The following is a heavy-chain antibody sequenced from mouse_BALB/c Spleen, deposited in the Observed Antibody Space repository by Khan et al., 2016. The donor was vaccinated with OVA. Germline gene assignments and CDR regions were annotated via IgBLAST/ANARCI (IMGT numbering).Heavy chain of an antibody. Sequence: EVQLQESGPGLVKPSQSLSLTCTVTGYSITSDYAWNWIRQFPGNKLEWMGYISYSGRTSYNPSLKSRISIHRNTSKNQFFLQLNSVTTEDTATDYCARSVTITTVVATDFDYWGQGTTLTVSS. V-gene: IGHV3-2*02. CDR1: GYSITSDYA. J-gene: IGHJ2*01. CDR2: ISYSGRT. D-gene: IGHD1-1*01. CDR3: ARSVTITTVVATDFDY.